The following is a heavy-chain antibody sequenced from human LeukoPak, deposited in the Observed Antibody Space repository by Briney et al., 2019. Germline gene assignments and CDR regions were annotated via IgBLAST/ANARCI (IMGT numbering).Heavy chain of an antibody. Sequence: SGTLSLTCTVSGGSISTSRFSWGRIRQPPGKGLEWIGIIYYSGSTYYNPSLKGRLTIAVDTSKNQFSLKLSSVTAADTAVYYCARAFRDLLLHLGGRGTLVTVSS. V-gene: IGHV4-39*01. CDR2: IYYSGST. D-gene: IGHD3-22*01. J-gene: IGHJ2*01. CDR3: ARAFRDLLLHL. CDR1: GGSISTSRFS.